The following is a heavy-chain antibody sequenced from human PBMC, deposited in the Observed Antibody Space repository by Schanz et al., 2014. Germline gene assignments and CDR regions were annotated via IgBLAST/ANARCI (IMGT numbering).Heavy chain of an antibody. J-gene: IGHJ4*02. D-gene: IGHD2-21*01. CDR3: ATGPHIVVAFDY. CDR1: GSIFSKLL. CDR2: FDPKKGEA. V-gene: IGHV1-24*01. Sequence: QVQLVQSGAEVKKPGASVKVSCKVSGSIFSKLLMHWVRQGPAKGLEWMGGFDPKKGEAIYAQKFQGRVTMTEDTSTGTAYMELRSLTSEDTAVYYCATGPHIVVAFDYWGQGTRVTVSS.